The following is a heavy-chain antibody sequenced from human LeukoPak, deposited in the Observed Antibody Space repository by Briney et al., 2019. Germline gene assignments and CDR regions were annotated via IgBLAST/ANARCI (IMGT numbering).Heavy chain of an antibody. CDR3: ARHQFGTPPDD. V-gene: IGHV4-59*08. CDR2: IFYSGST. J-gene: IGHJ6*02. CDR1: GGSISGYY. D-gene: IGHD1-14*01. Sequence: SETLSLTCTVSGGSISGYYWSWIRQPPGKGLEWIGYIFYSGSTNYNPFLKSRVTMSVDTSKNQFSLRLSSVTAADTAVYYCARHQFGTPPDDWGPGTTVTVSS.